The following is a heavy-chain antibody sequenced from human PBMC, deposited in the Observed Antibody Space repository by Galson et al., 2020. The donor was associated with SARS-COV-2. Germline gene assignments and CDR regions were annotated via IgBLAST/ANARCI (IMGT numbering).Heavy chain of an antibody. D-gene: IGHD3-22*01. CDR3: ARDLGYYYDSSGYPLDAFDI. CDR1: GYTFTGYY. Sequence: SVKVSCKASGYTFTGYYMHWVRQAPGQGLEWMGWINPNSGGTNYAQKFQGRVTMTRDTSISTAYMELSRLRSDDTAVYYCARDLGYYYDSSGYPLDAFDIWCQGTMFTVSS. CDR2: INPNSGGT. J-gene: IGHJ3*02. V-gene: IGHV1-2*02.